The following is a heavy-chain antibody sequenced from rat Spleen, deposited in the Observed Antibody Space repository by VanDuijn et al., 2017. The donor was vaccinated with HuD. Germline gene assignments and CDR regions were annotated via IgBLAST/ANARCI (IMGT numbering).Heavy chain of an antibody. V-gene: IGHV5-25*01. J-gene: IGHJ2*01. CDR3: AIHMGITTGNYFDY. CDR1: GFTFSNYY. D-gene: IGHD1-9*01. Sequence: EVQLVESGGGLVQPGRSMKLSCAALGFTFSNYYMAWVRQAPTKGLEWVASISTGGGNTYYRDSVKGRFTISRDNAKSTLYLQMDSLRSEDTATYYCAIHMGITTGNYFDYWGQGVMVTVSS. CDR2: ISTGGGNT.